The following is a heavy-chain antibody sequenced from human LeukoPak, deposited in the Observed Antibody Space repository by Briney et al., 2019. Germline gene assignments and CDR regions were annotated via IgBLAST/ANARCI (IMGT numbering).Heavy chain of an antibody. V-gene: IGHV3-30*02. CDR1: GFTFSSYA. Sequence: GGSLRLSCAASGFTFSSYAMHWVRQAPGKGLEWVAFIRYDGSKEYYADSVKGRFTISRDNSKNTLYLQMDSLREEDTAVYYCAKDWQWKLLIGAFNIWGQGTMVTVS. CDR2: IRYDGSKE. CDR3: AKDWQWKLLIGAFNI. D-gene: IGHD1-26*01. J-gene: IGHJ3*02.